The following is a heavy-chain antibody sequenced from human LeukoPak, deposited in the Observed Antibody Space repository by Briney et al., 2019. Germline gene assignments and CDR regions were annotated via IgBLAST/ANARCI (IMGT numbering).Heavy chain of an antibody. J-gene: IGHJ4*02. D-gene: IGHD3-10*01. V-gene: IGHV3-21*01. CDR3: AREGVVTPDY. CDR2: ISRYGAYI. CDR1: GFTFSTYT. Sequence: GGSLRLSCAGSGFTFSTYTMNWVRQAAGKGLEWVSSISRYGAYIYYADSVQGRCPISRDDATNSLFLEMNSLSVEDTAMYYCAREGVVTPDYWGQGTLVTVSS.